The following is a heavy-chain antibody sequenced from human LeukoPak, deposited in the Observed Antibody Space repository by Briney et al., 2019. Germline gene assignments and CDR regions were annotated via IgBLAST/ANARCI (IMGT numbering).Heavy chain of an antibody. V-gene: IGHV4-4*02. CDR1: GGSISSSNW. CDR2: IYHSGST. CDR3: ARFSGSYPTTFDY. Sequence: SGTLSLTCAVSGGSISSSNWWSWVRQPPGKGLEWIGEIYHSGSTNYNPSLKSRVTISVDKSKNQFSLKLSSVTAADTAVYYCARFSGSYPTTFDYWGQGTLVTVSS. J-gene: IGHJ4*02. D-gene: IGHD1-26*01.